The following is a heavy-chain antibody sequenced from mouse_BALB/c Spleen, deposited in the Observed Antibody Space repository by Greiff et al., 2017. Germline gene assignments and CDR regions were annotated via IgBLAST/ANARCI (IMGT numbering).Heavy chain of an antibody. CDR3: ARYYGSSYYAMDY. CDR1: GYTFTSYV. CDR2: INPYNDGT. Sequence: VQLQQSGPELVKPGASVKMSCKASGYTFTSYVMHWVKQKPGQGLEWIGYINPYNDGTKYNEKFIGKATLTSDKSSSTAYMELSSLTSEDSAVYYCARYYGSSYYAMDYWGQGTSVTVSS. D-gene: IGHD1-1*01. V-gene: IGHV1-14*01. J-gene: IGHJ4*01.